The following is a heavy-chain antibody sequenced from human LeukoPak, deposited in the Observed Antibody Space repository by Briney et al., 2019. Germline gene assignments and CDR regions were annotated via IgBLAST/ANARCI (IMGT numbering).Heavy chain of an antibody. CDR3: AKESGISEFDY. CDR2: ISQIGDEI. J-gene: IGHJ4*02. Sequence: GGSLRLSCEASGFTFSSYAMGWVRQAPGEGLEWVATISQIGDEIYYADSVKGRFTISRDNSKNTLYLQMNCLRPEDTAVYYCAKESGISEFDYWGQGTLVTVSS. V-gene: IGHV3-23*01. D-gene: IGHD1-26*01. CDR1: GFTFSSYA.